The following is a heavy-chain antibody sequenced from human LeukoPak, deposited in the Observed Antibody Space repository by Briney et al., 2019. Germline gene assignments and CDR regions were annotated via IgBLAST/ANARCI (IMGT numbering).Heavy chain of an antibody. CDR1: GGSINNTTYY. CDR2: IYYSGTT. J-gene: IGHJ6*03. Sequence: SETLSLTCTVSGGSINNTTYYWAWIRQPPGTGLEWIGTIYYSGTTYYSPSLKSRVTISVDTSKNQFSLKLSSVTAADTAVYYCARGLRAAATKYYYMDVWGKGTTVTVSS. D-gene: IGHD6-13*01. V-gene: IGHV4-39*07. CDR3: ARGLRAAATKYYYMDV.